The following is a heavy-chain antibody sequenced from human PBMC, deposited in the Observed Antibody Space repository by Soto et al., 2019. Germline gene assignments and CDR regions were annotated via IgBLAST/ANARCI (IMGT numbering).Heavy chain of an antibody. V-gene: IGHV3-30*04. Sequence: QVQPVESGGGVVQPGRSLRLSCAASGFSISRSAMHWVRQAPGKGLEWVAVIAYDGSNRWYADSAKGRFTISRDNSKNTVYLQMSSLRGEDTAVYYCARDLQAGTDNVNWFAPWAREPWSPSPQ. CDR3: ARDLQAGTDNVNWFAP. CDR2: IAYDGSNR. D-gene: IGHD1-1*01. CDR1: GFSISRSA. J-gene: IGHJ5*02.